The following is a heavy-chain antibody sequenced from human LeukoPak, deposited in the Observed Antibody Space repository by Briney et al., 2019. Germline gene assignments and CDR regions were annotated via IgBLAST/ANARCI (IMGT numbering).Heavy chain of an antibody. V-gene: IGHV3-74*01. CDR1: GFTFSSYW. CDR2: IHGDGSGP. Sequence: GGSLRLSCAASGFTFSSYWMHWVRQAPGKGLVWVSRIHGDGSGPIYANSVKGRFTISRDNAKNTLYLQMNSLRAEDTAVYYCARDGSPPDYWGQGTLVTVSS. CDR3: ARDGSPPDY. J-gene: IGHJ4*02.